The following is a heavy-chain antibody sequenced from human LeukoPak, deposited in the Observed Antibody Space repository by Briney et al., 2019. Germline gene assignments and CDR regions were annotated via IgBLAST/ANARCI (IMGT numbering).Heavy chain of an antibody. J-gene: IGHJ5*02. CDR2: IYPGDSDT. CDR3: ARQEQDYYDSIANWFDP. CDR1: GYSFTSYW. D-gene: IGHD3-22*01. V-gene: IGHV5-51*01. Sequence: PGESLKISCKGSGYSFTSYWIGWVRQMPGKGLEWMGIIYPGDSDTRYSPSFQGQVTISADKSISTAYLQWSSLKASDTAMYYCARQEQDYYDSIANWFDPWGQGTLVTVSS.